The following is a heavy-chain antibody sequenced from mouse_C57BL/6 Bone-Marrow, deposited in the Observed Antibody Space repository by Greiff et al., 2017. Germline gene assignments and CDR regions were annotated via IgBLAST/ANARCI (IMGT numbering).Heavy chain of an antibody. D-gene: IGHD2-5*01. V-gene: IGHV1-55*01. CDR1: GYTFTSYW. CDR2: IYPGSGST. CDR3: ARPYYSNYWYFEV. Sequence: VQLQQPGAELVKPGASVKMSCKASGYTFTSYWITWVKQRPGQGLEWIGDIYPGSGSTNYNEKFKSKATLTVDTSSRTAYMQLSSLTSEDSAVYYCARPYYSNYWYFEVWGTGTTVTVSS. J-gene: IGHJ1*03.